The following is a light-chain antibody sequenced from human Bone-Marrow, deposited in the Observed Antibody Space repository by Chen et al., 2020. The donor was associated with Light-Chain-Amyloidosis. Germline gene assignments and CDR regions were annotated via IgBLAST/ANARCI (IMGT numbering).Light chain of an antibody. V-gene: IGLV2-14*01. CDR3: SSYTSSSLPYV. J-gene: IGLJ1*01. CDR2: EVN. Sequence: QSALTQPASVSGSPGQSITISCTGTSSDVGYYNYVSWYQQYPGKAPKLVMSEVNKRPSGVSNLFSGYKSGNTASLTISRLQAEDEADYYCSSYTSSSLPYVFGTGTKVTVL. CDR1: SSDVGYYNY.